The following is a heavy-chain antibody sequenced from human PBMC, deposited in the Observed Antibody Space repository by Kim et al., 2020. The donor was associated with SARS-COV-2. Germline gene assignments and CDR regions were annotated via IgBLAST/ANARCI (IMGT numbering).Heavy chain of an antibody. CDR1: GYPFNGFS. J-gene: IGHJ4*02. Sequence: ASVKVSCKASGYPFNGFSISWLRQAPGQGLEWMGWIHTDNGDTDFVQSLQGRVIVTADTAATTAYMELRNLTSDDTAVYYCARDRYSSRPKQFNHWGQGTLVTVSS. CDR3: ARDRYSSRPKQFNH. V-gene: IGHV1-18*01. CDR2: IHTDNGDT. D-gene: IGHD3-22*01.